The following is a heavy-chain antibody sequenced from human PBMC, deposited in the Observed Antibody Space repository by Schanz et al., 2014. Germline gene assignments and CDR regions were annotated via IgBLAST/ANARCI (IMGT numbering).Heavy chain of an antibody. J-gene: IGHJ4*02. CDR3: AKEKEEVAADGSFFDY. D-gene: IGHD6-13*01. Sequence: QVQLVESGGGVVQPGRSLRLSCAASGITLSGYGLHWVHQAPGKGLEWVGFISFDGRNTGYAHSVKGRFTISRDNSKNTVNLQMNSLRAEDTAVYYCAKEKEEVAADGSFFDYWGQGTLVTVSS. CDR2: ISFDGRNT. CDR1: GITLSGYG. V-gene: IGHV3-30*18.